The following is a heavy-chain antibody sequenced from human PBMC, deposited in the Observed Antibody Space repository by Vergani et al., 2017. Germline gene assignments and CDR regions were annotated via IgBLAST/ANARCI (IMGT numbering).Heavy chain of an antibody. D-gene: IGHD2-21*02. CDR2: IYYSGST. CDR3: ARKPIVVVTATDPPSNWFDP. Sequence: QVQLQESGPGLVKPSQTLSLTCTVSGGSISSGGYYWSWIRQHPGKGLEWLGYIYYSGSTYYNPSLKSRVTISVDTSKNQFSLKLSSVTAADTAVYYCARKPIVVVTATDPPSNWFDPWGQGTLVTVSS. CDR1: GGSISSGGYY. V-gene: IGHV4-31*03. J-gene: IGHJ5*02.